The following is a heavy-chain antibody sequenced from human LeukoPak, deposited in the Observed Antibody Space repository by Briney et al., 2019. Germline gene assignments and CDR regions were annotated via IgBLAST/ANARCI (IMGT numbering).Heavy chain of an antibody. J-gene: IGHJ4*02. CDR2: IYYSGAT. CDR3: AREIVSSVES. D-gene: IGHD6-6*01. Sequence: TSETLSLTSTVSGDSISNTRYHWGWIRQPPGKGLEWIGSIYYSGATYYNPSLKSRVTISVDTSRNHFSLKLSSVTAADTAVYHCAREIVSSVESWGQGSLVTVSS. V-gene: IGHV4-39*02. CDR1: GDSISNTRYH.